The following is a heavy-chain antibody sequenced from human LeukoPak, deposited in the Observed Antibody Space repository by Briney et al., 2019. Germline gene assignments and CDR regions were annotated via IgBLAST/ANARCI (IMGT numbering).Heavy chain of an antibody. V-gene: IGHV4-31*03. Sequence: SETLSLTCTVSGGSISSGGYYWSWIRQHPGKGLEWIGYIYYSGSTYCNPSLKSRVTISVDTSKNQFSLKLSSVTAADTAVYYCARIPKGIAAAGRPFDYWGQGTLVTVSS. CDR1: GGSISSGGYY. D-gene: IGHD6-13*01. J-gene: IGHJ4*02. CDR2: IYYSGST. CDR3: ARIPKGIAAAGRPFDY.